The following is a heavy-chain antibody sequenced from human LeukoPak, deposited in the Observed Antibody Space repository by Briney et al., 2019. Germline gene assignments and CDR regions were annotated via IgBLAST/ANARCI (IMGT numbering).Heavy chain of an antibody. D-gene: IGHD1-26*01. V-gene: IGHV3-21*01. CDR1: GFTFSSYS. CDR3: ARDYPLGRYFDY. J-gene: IGHJ4*02. Sequence: PGGSLRLSCAASGFTFSSYSMNWVRQAPGKGLEWVSSISSSSSYIYYADSVKGRFTISRDNAKNSLYLQMNSLRAEDTAVYYCARDYPLGRYFDYWGQGTLVTVSS. CDR2: ISSSSSYI.